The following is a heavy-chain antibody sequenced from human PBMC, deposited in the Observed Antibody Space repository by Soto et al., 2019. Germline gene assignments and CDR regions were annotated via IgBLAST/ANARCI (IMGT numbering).Heavy chain of an antibody. CDR2: ISINSGST. D-gene: IGHD2-21*02. J-gene: IGHJ4*02. CDR3: ARCLGDDCHSKIDY. V-gene: IGHV3-23*01. Sequence: GGSLRLSCAASGFTFSSYAMTWVRQAPAKGLEWVSDISINSGSTSNADSVKGRSTISRDNSKNTLYLQMNSLRAEDTAVYYCARCLGDDCHSKIDYWGQGTLVTVSS. CDR1: GFTFSSYA.